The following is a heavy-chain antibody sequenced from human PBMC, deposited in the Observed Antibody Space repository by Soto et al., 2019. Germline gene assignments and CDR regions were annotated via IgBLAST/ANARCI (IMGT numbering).Heavy chain of an antibody. Sequence: SETLSLTCAVYGGSFSGYYWSWIRQPPGKGLEWIGEINHSGSTNYNPSLKSRVTISVDMSKNQFSLKLSSVTAADTAVYYCAREGADCSGGSCYWFTGHDYYYMDVWGKGTTVTVSS. D-gene: IGHD2-15*01. V-gene: IGHV4-34*01. J-gene: IGHJ6*03. CDR1: GGSFSGYY. CDR2: INHSGST. CDR3: AREGADCSGGSCYWFTGHDYYYMDV.